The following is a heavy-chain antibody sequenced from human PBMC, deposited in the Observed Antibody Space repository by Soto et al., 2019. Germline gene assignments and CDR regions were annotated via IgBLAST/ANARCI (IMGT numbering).Heavy chain of an antibody. D-gene: IGHD6-13*01. Sequence: QVQLQESGPGLVKPSETLSLTCTVSGGSISSYYWSWIRQPPGKGLEWIGYIYYSGSTNYNPSLESRVTISVDTSKNQFSLKLSSVTAADTAVYYCARNKAAAGFPAGYYYYYMDVWGKGTTVTVSS. CDR3: ARNKAAAGFPAGYYYYYMDV. J-gene: IGHJ6*03. CDR2: IYYSGST. CDR1: GGSISSYY. V-gene: IGHV4-59*08.